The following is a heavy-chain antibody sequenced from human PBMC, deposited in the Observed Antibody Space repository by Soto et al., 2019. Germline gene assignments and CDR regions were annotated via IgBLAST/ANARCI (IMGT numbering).Heavy chain of an antibody. CDR1: GFTFDDYA. J-gene: IGHJ4*02. V-gene: IGHV3-20*04. CDR3: ARHADSSGEYYLDY. Sequence: GGSLRLSCASSGFTFDDYAMSWVRQAPGKGLEWVSGINWNGGSTGYVDSVKSRFTISRDNAKNSLYLQMNSLRAEDTALFYCARHADSSGEYYLDYWGQGALVTVSS. D-gene: IGHD3-22*01. CDR2: INWNGGST.